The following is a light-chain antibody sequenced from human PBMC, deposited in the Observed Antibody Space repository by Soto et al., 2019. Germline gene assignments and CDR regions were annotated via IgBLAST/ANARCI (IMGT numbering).Light chain of an antibody. V-gene: IGKV3-20*01. CDR1: QSLSNSF. CDR3: QQYGTSEII. CDR2: DTS. J-gene: IGKJ5*01. Sequence: TQSPSSLSASVGDRVTLSCRASQSLSNSFIAWYQQKPGQAPRLLIYDTSSRATGIPDRFSGSGSGTDFTLTISRLEPEDFSVFYCQQYGTSEIIFGQGTRLE.